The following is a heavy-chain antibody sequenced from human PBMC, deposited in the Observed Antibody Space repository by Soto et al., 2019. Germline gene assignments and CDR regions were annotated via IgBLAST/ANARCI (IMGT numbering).Heavy chain of an antibody. Sequence: GGSLRLSCAASGFTFSSYSMNWVRQAPGKGLEWVSYISSSSTIYYADSVKGRFTISRDNAKNSLYLQMNSLRAEDTAVYYCARDATMIVVVPYYFDYRGQGTLVTVSS. CDR3: ARDATMIVVVPYYFDY. J-gene: IGHJ4*02. CDR2: ISSSSTI. V-gene: IGHV3-48*01. CDR1: GFTFSSYS. D-gene: IGHD3-22*01.